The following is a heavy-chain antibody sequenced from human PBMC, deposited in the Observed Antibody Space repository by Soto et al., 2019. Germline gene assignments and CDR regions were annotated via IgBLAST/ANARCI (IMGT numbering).Heavy chain of an antibody. CDR3: ARVTSMVRGVIDNWFDP. CDR2: IIPMYGPA. D-gene: IGHD3-10*01. J-gene: IGHJ5*02. V-gene: IGHV1-69*01. CDR1: GGTFSSYA. Sequence: QVPLVQSGAEVKKPGSSVTVSCKASGGTFSSYAIHWVRQAPGQGLEWMGGIIPMYGPAKYAQRFQGRVTINADESTTTVYMELTSLKSQDTAVYYCARVTSMVRGVIDNWFDPWGHGTLVTVSS.